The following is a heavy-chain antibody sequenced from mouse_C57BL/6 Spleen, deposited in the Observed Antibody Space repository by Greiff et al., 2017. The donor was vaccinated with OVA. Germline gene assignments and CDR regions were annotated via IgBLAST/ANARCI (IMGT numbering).Heavy chain of an antibody. CDR1: GYSFSSSW. CDR3: ASGWLLRFDY. CDR2: ISPGDGET. J-gene: IGHJ2*01. V-gene: IGHV1-82*01. D-gene: IGHD2-3*01. Sequence: VKVVESGPELVKPGASVKISCKASGYSFSSSWMNWVTQRPGKGLAWLGRISPGDGETNYNVKCKGKATLTAAKSSSTAYMQLSSLTSEDSAVYFCASGWLLRFDYWGQGTTLTVSA.